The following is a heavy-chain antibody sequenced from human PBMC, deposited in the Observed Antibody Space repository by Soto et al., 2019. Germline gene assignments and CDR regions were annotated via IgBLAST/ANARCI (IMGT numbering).Heavy chain of an antibody. V-gene: IGHV3-23*01. Sequence: EVHLLESGGGLTQPGGSLRLSCAASGFIFSTYGMSWVRQAPGKGLEWVSGISGSGGTTYYADSVKGRFTISRDNSKNTLYLQMNSLKAEDTAVYYCAKDTRIRLGDLSFDAFDSWGQGTLVTVSS. CDR1: GFIFSTYG. CDR2: ISGSGGTT. CDR3: AKDTRIRLGDLSFDAFDS. J-gene: IGHJ4*02. D-gene: IGHD3-16*02.